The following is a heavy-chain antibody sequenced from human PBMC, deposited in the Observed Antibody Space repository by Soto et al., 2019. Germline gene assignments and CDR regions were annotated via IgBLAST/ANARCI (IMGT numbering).Heavy chain of an antibody. CDR3: ARGAEGAYYDDY. CDR2: VKGDGITA. CDR1: GFTFSRYW. D-gene: IGHD3-3*01. J-gene: IGHJ4*02. Sequence: DVQLVESGGGSVQPGGSLRLSCVASGFTFSRYWVHWVRQAPGKGLVWVSRVKGDGITATYADSVEGRFTISRDNAKNTVYLHMNSLRADDTAVYYCARGAEGAYYDDYWGQGTLVTVSS. V-gene: IGHV3-74*01.